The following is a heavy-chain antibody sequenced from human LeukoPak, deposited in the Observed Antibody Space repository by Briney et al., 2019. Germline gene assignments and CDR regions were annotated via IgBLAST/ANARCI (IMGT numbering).Heavy chain of an antibody. CDR1: GYSFTSYW. D-gene: IGHD2-21*02. CDR2: IYPGDSDT. Sequence: GESLKISCKGSGYSFTSYWIGWVRQMHGKGLEWMGIIYPGDSDTRYSPSFQGQVTISADKSISTAYLQWSSLKASDTAMYYCATSVVTATYLFDYWGQGTLVTVSS. V-gene: IGHV5-51*01. CDR3: ATSVVTATYLFDY. J-gene: IGHJ4*02.